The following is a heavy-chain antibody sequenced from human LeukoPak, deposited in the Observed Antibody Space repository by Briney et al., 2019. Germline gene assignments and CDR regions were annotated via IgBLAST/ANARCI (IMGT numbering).Heavy chain of an antibody. CDR2: IWYDGSNK. CDR3: TTTVTTHEYYYYYYGMDV. V-gene: IGHV3-33*01. Sequence: GGSLRLSCAASGFTFSSYGMHWVRQAPGKGLEWVAVIWYDGSNKYYADSVKGRFTISRDNSKNTLYLQMNSLKTEDTAVYYCTTTVTTHEYYYYYYGMDVWGQGTTVTVSS. J-gene: IGHJ6*02. CDR1: GFTFSSYG. D-gene: IGHD4-17*01.